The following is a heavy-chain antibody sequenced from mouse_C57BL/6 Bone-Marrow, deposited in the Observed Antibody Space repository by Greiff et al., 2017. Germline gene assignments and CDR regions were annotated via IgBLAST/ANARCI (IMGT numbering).Heavy chain of an antibody. D-gene: IGHD2-2*01. CDR1: GFSLTSYG. J-gene: IGHJ3*01. CDR3: ASYGYDGRGAWFAY. Sequence: VQVVESGPGLVAPSQSLSITCTVSGFSLTSYGVDWVRQSPGKGLEWLGVIWGVGSTNYNSALKSRLSISKDNSKSQVFLKMNSLQTDDTAMYYGASYGYDGRGAWFAYWGQGTMVTVSA. V-gene: IGHV2-6*01. CDR2: IWGVGST.